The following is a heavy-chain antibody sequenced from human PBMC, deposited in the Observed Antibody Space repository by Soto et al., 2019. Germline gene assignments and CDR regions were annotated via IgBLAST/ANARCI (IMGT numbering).Heavy chain of an antibody. J-gene: IGHJ4*02. Sequence: GASVKVSCKASGYTFTSYYMHWVRQAPGQGLEWMGIITPSGGSTSYAEKFQGRVTMTRDTSTSTVYMELSSLRSEDTAVYYCARAPTKPFPYFDYWGQGTLVTVSS. V-gene: IGHV1-46*01. CDR3: ARAPTKPFPYFDY. D-gene: IGHD1-1*01. CDR1: GYTFTSYY. CDR2: ITPSGGST.